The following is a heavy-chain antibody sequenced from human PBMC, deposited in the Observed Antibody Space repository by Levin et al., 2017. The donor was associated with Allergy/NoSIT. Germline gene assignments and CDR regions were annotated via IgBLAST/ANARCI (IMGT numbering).Heavy chain of an antibody. V-gene: IGHV2-5*02. D-gene: IGHD6-19*01. CDR3: ARSRRAVAGARSVVGGLDY. J-gene: IGHJ4*02. CDR2: IYWDDDK. Sequence: QTLSLTCTFSGFSLSTSGVGVGWIRQPPGKALEWLALIYWDDDKRYSPSLKSRLTITKDTSKNQVVLTMTNMDPVDTGTYYCARSRRAVAGARSVVGGLDYWGQGTLVTVSS. CDR1: GFSLSTSGVG.